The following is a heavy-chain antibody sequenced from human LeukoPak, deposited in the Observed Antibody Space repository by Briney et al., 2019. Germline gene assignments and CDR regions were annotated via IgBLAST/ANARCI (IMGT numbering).Heavy chain of an antibody. CDR1: GYTYTGYY. V-gene: IGHV1-2*02. CDR3: ARVDYYDSSGYYPNFDY. D-gene: IGHD3-22*01. CDR2: INPNSGGT. J-gene: IGHJ4*02. Sequence: GASVKVSCKASGYTYTGYYMHWVRQAPGQGLEWMGWINPNSGGTNYAQKFQGRGTMTRDTSISTTYMELSRLRSDDTAVYYCARVDYYDSSGYYPNFDYWGQGTLVTVSS.